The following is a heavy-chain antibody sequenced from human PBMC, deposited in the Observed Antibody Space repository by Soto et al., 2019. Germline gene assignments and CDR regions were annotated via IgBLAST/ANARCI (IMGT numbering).Heavy chain of an antibody. CDR1: GVPVTTCH. CDR3: ASEGSQSAYNFAIGIQLWSFDR. D-gene: IGHD1-1*01. CDR2: IFHDGSP. J-gene: IGHJ5*02. V-gene: IGHV4-4*07. Sequence: AEALSLTCTVSGVPVTTCHWTWVRQPAVKCLEWIGRIFHDGSPDYRPSLKSRVSLSLSTSKNQISLNLASVTTANIAVYYCASEGSQSAYNFAIGIQLWSFDRWGQG.